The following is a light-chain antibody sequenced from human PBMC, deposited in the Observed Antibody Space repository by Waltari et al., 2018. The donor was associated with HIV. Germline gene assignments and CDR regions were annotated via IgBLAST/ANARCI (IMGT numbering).Light chain of an antibody. J-gene: IGLJ2*01. CDR3: QSSDSTLSGSV. CDR2: NTN. V-gene: IGLV1-40*01. Sequence: QSVLTQPPSLSAAPGQRITLSCTGSRPNIATHQVPWYQQLPGTATRLRIYNTNSRPSGVPDRFSGSKSGTSASLAINGLQAEDEADYYCQSSDSTLSGSVFGGGTKLTVV. CDR1: RPNIATHQ.